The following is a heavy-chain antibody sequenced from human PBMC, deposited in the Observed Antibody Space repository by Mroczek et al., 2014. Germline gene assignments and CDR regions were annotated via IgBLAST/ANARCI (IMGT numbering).Heavy chain of an antibody. CDR1: GGSISSGSYY. CDR2: IYTSGST. Sequence: QVQLQESGPGLVKPSQTLSLTCTVSGGSISSGSYYWSWIRQPAGKGLEWIGRIYTSGSTNYNPSLKSRVTMSVDTSKNQFSLKLSSVTAADTAVYYCARDFRDQTTWVSVAAFDIWGQGTMVTVSS. J-gene: IGHJ3*02. D-gene: IGHD4-11*01. CDR3: ARDFRDQTTWVSVAAFDI. V-gene: IGHV4-61*02.